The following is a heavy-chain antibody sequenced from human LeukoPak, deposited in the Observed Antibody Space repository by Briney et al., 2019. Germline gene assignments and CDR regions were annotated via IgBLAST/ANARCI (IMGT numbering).Heavy chain of an antibody. V-gene: IGHV4-34*01. CDR1: GGSFSGYY. CDR2: INHYGNT. J-gene: IGHJ5*02. Sequence: PSETLSLTCAVYGGSFSGYYWSWIRHPPGKGLEWIGEINHYGNTNYNPPPNTQDTISVDTSKNQFSLKLSSVTAAETAVYYCARRRLWGITMVRGVSNWFDLRGQGKLVTVSS. CDR3: ARRRLWGITMVRGVSNWFDL. D-gene: IGHD3-10*01.